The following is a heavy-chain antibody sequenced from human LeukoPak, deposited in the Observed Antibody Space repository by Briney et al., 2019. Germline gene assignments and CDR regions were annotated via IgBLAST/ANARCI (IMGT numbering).Heavy chain of an antibody. V-gene: IGHV1-8*03. CDR3: ARDSHYYYYYYMDV. CDR2: MNPNSGNT. CDR1: GYTFTSYD. Sequence: ASVKVSCKASGYTFTSYDINWVRQATGQGLEWMGWMNPNSGNTGYAQKFQGRVTITRNTSISTAYMELSSLRSEDTAVYYCARDSHYYYYYYMDVWGKGTTVTVSS. D-gene: IGHD2-21*01. J-gene: IGHJ6*03.